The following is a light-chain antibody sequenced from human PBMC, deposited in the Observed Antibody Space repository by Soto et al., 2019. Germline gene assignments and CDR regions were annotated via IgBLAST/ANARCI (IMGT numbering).Light chain of an antibody. Sequence: QAVLTQSPSASASLGASVKLTCTLSSGHSSYAIAWHQQQPEKGPRYLMKLNSDCSHSKGDGIPDRFSGSSSGAERYLTISSLHSEDEADYYCQTWGTGSWVFGGGTKLTVL. CDR2: LNSDCSH. CDR3: QTWGTGSWV. V-gene: IGLV4-69*01. CDR1: SGHSSYA. J-gene: IGLJ3*02.